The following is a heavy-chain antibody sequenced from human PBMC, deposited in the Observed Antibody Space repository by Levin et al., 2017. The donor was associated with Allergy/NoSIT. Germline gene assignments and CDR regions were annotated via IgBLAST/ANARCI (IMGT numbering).Heavy chain of an antibody. Sequence: GESLKISCKASGYTFTSYGISWVRQVPGQGLEWMGWISAYNGKTNYAQKFQGRVTVTTDTSTSTSHMELRSLRSGDTAVYFCARYSYDSSGYSPYYYNGMDVWGQGTTVTVSS. CDR2: ISAYNGKT. J-gene: IGHJ6*02. D-gene: IGHD3-22*01. CDR1: GYTFTSYG. CDR3: ARYSYDSSGYSPYYYNGMDV. V-gene: IGHV1-18*01.